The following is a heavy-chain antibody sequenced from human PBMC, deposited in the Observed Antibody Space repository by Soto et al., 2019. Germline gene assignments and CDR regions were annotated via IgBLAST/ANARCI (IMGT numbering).Heavy chain of an antibody. CDR1: GFTFSSHW. CDR2: IKQDGSEK. D-gene: IGHD6-6*01. Sequence: EVQLVESGGGLVQPGGSLRLSCAASGFTFSSHWMIWVRQAPGKGLEWVANIKQDGSEKYYVDSVKGRFTISRDNPKNSLYLQMNSLRVEDTALYYCARSSSGAFDIWGQGTMVTVSS. V-gene: IGHV3-7*01. CDR3: ARSSSGAFDI. J-gene: IGHJ3*02.